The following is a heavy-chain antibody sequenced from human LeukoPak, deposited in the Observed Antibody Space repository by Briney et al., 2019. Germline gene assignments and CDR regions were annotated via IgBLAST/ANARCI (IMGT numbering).Heavy chain of an antibody. Sequence: SVKVSCKASGGTFSSYAISWVRQAPGQGLEWMGGIIPIFGTANYAQKFQGRVTITADESTSTAYMELSSLRSEDTAVYYCARPIYCSSTSCYGNWFDPWGQGTLVAVSS. CDR2: IIPIFGTA. J-gene: IGHJ5*02. CDR3: ARPIYCSSTSCYGNWFDP. D-gene: IGHD2-2*01. V-gene: IGHV1-69*13. CDR1: GGTFSSYA.